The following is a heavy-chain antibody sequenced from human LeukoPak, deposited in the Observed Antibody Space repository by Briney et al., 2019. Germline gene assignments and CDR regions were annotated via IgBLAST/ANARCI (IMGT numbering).Heavy chain of an antibody. CDR1: GFTFSSYA. CDR2: ISYDGSNK. Sequence: PGGSLRLSCAASGFTFSSYAMHWVRQAPGKGLEWVAVISYDGSNKYYADSVKGRFTISRDNSKNTLYLQMNSLRAEDTAVYYCARPVPSGSSWPTEYEYYYYYYYYMDVWGKGTTVTVSS. V-gene: IGHV3-30*04. J-gene: IGHJ6*03. CDR3: ARPVPSGSSWPTEYEYYYYYYYYMDV. D-gene: IGHD6-13*01.